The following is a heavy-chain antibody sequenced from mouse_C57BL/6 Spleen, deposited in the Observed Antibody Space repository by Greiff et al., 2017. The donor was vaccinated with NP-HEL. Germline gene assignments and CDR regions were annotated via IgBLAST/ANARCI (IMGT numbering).Heavy chain of an antibody. D-gene: IGHD2-2*01. Sequence: QVQLQQPGAELVKPGASVKLSCKASGYTFTSYWMQWVKQRPGQGLEWIGEIDPSDSYTNYNQKFKGKATLTVDTSSSTAYMQLSSLTSEDSAVYYCARGGYDVRYFDYWGQGTTLTVSS. CDR2: IDPSDSYT. CDR3: ARGGYDVRYFDY. CDR1: GYTFTSYW. V-gene: IGHV1-50*01. J-gene: IGHJ2*01.